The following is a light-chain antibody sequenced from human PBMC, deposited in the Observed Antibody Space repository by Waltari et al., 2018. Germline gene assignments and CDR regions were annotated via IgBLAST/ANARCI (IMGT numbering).Light chain of an antibody. CDR2: DVS. CDR3: TSYTTTSPLV. Sequence: QSALPQPASVSGSPGQSITIPCTGTSSDVGGYNHVSWDQHHQDKAPKLMLYDVSDRPSVLSNRFSGSKSGNTASLTISGLQTEDEADYYCTSYTTTSPLVFGTGTRVTVL. J-gene: IGLJ1*01. CDR1: SSDVGGYNH. V-gene: IGLV2-14*03.